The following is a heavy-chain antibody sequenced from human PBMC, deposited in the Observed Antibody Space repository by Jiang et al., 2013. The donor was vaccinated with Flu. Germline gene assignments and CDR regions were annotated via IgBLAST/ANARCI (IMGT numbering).Heavy chain of an antibody. CDR2: IYYSGST. Sequence: GPGLVKPSETLSLTCTVSGGSISSSNYYWGWIRQPPGKGLEWIGTIYYSGSTYYNPSLKSRVTISIDTSKNQFSLKLSSVTAADTAVYYCASPERGRPFDYWGQGALVTVSS. CDR3: ASPERGRPFDY. D-gene: IGHD1-14*01. CDR1: GGSISSSNYY. V-gene: IGHV4-39*01. J-gene: IGHJ4*01.